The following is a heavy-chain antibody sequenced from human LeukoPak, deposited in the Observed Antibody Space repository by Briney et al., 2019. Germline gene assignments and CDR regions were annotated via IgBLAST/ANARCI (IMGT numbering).Heavy chain of an antibody. CDR1: GGTFSSYA. Sequence: SVKVSCKASGGTFSSYAISWVRQAPGQGLEWMGRIIPILGIANYAQKFQGRVTITADKSTSTAYMELSSLRSDDTAVYYCARDQHGEPDYWGQGTLATVSS. D-gene: IGHD4-17*01. J-gene: IGHJ4*02. CDR3: ARDQHGEPDY. V-gene: IGHV1-69*04. CDR2: IIPILGIA.